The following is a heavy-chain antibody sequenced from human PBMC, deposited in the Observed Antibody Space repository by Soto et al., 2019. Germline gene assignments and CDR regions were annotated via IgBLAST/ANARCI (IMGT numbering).Heavy chain of an antibody. CDR2: ISYDGSNK. D-gene: IGHD3-22*01. J-gene: IGHJ4*02. Sequence: GGSLRLSCAASGFTFSSYAMHWVRQAPGKGLEWVAVISYDGSNKYYADSVKGRFTISRDNSKNTLYLQMNSLRAEDTAVYYCARDSERDYYDSSGYLDYWGQGTLVTVSS. CDR3: ARDSERDYYDSSGYLDY. CDR1: GFTFSSYA. V-gene: IGHV3-30-3*01.